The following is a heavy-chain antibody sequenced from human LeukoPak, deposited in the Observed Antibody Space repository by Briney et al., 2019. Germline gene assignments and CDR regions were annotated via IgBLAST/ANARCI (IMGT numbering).Heavy chain of an antibody. CDR2: ISSSSSTI. CDR3: ASGGFKGYCSGGSCYHIPYYGMDV. V-gene: IGHV3-48*02. J-gene: IGHJ6*02. Sequence: PGGSLRLSCAASGFTFSSYSMNWVRPAPGKGLEWVSYISSSSSTIYYADSVKGRFTISRDNAKNSLYLQMNSLRDEDTAVYYCASGGFKGYCSGGSCYHIPYYGMDVWGQGTTVTVSS. CDR1: GFTFSSYS. D-gene: IGHD2-15*01.